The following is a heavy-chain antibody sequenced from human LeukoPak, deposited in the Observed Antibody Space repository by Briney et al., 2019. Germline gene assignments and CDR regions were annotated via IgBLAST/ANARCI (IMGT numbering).Heavy chain of an antibody. J-gene: IGHJ6*04. CDR1: GCTFSSYE. CDR2: ISSSGSKI. V-gene: IGHV3-48*03. CDR3: AELGITMIGGV. Sequence: GGSLRLSCAASGCTFSSYEMNWVRQAPGKGLEWVSYISSSGSKIYYADSVKGRFTISRDNAKNSLYLQMNSLRAEDTAVYYCAELGITMIGGVWGKGTTVTISS. D-gene: IGHD3-10*02.